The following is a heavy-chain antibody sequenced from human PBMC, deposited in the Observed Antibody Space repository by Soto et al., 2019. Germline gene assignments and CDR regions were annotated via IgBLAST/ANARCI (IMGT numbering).Heavy chain of an antibody. D-gene: IGHD6-13*01. CDR3: ARYRREAVAGYTLDN. CDR1: GGSISSNY. Sequence: SGTLSLTCTVSGGSISSNYWTWIRQPPGKGLEWIGYVYNSGSTNYNPSLKSRVTISEDTSKSQFSLKVNSMPAADTAVYYCARYRREAVAGYTLDNWGQG. CDR2: VYNSGST. J-gene: IGHJ4*02. V-gene: IGHV4-59*01.